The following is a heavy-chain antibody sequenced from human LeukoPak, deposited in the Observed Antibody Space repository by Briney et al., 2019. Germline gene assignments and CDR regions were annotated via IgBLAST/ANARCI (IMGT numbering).Heavy chain of an antibody. J-gene: IGHJ4*02. CDR3: ARVPRWYVIDY. CDR2: ISSSGSTI. V-gene: IGHV3-48*03. Sequence: TGGSLRLSCAASGFTFSSYEMKWVRQAPGKGLEWVSYISSSGSTIYYADSVKGRFTISRDNAKNSLHLQMNSLRAEDTAVYYCARVPRWYVIDYWGQGTLVTVSS. D-gene: IGHD4-23*01. CDR1: GFTFSSYE.